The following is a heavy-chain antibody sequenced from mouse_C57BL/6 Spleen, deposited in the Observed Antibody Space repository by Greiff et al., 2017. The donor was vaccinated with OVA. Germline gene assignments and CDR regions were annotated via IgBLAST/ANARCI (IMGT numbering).Heavy chain of an antibody. Sequence: QVQLQQPGAELVRPGSSVKLSCKASGYTFTSYWMDCVKQRPGQGLEWIGNIYPSDSETHYNQKFKDKATLTVDKSSSTAYMQLSSLTSEDSAVYYCARSDGYYRGTCDYWGQGTTLTVSS. CDR2: IYPSDSET. V-gene: IGHV1-61*01. CDR3: ARSDGYYRGTCDY. J-gene: IGHJ2*01. D-gene: IGHD2-3*01. CDR1: GYTFTSYW.